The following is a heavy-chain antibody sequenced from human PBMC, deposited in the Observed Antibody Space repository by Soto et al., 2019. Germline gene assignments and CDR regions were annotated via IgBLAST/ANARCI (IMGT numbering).Heavy chain of an antibody. CDR3: AIEGGYSYGSDAFDI. D-gene: IGHD5-18*01. CDR1: GFTFSSYA. V-gene: IGHV3-30-3*01. J-gene: IGHJ3*02. Sequence: QVQLVESGGGVVQPGRSLRLSCAASGFTFSSYAMHWVRQAPGKGLEWVAVISYDGSNKYYADSVKGRFTISSDNSKNTLSLQMNRLRAEDTAVYYCAIEGGYSYGSDAFDIWGQGTMVTVSS. CDR2: ISYDGSNK.